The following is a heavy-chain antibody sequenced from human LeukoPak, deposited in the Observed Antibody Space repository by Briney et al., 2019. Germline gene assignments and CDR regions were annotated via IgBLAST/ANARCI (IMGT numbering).Heavy chain of an antibody. CDR3: ARGLYSSGYYSADY. D-gene: IGHD3-22*01. Sequence: EASVKVSCKASGGTFSSYAISWVRQAPGQGLEWMGGIIPILGTANYAQKFQGRVTITADESTSTAYMELSSLRSEDTAVYYCARGLYSSGYYSADYWGQGTLVTVSS. V-gene: IGHV1-69*13. CDR1: GGTFSSYA. CDR2: IIPILGTA. J-gene: IGHJ4*02.